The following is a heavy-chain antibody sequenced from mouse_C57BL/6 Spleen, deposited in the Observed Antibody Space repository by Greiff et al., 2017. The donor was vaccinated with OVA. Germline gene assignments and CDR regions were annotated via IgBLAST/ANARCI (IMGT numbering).Heavy chain of an antibody. CDR3: ARDPLTGTGYFDY. D-gene: IGHD4-1*01. Sequence: EVQRVESGGGLVKPGGSLKLSCAASGFTFSSYAMSWVRQTPEKRLEWVATISDGGSYTYYPDNVKGRFTISRDNAKNNLYLQMSHLKSEDTAMYYCARDPLTGTGYFDYWGQGTTLTVSS. CDR2: ISDGGSYT. J-gene: IGHJ2*01. CDR1: GFTFSSYA. V-gene: IGHV5-4*01.